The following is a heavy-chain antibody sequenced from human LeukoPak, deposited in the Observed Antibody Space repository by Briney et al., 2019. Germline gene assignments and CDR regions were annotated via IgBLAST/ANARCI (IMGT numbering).Heavy chain of an antibody. Sequence: ASVKVSCKASGYTFTGYYMHWVRQAPGQGLEWMGWTNPNSGDTNYAQKFQGRVTMTRDTSISTAYMELGSLRSDDTAVFYCARGLTGYSSSWYIDYWGQGTLVTVSS. CDR3: ARGLTGYSSSWYIDY. CDR2: TNPNSGDT. V-gene: IGHV1-2*02. CDR1: GYTFTGYY. J-gene: IGHJ4*02. D-gene: IGHD6-13*01.